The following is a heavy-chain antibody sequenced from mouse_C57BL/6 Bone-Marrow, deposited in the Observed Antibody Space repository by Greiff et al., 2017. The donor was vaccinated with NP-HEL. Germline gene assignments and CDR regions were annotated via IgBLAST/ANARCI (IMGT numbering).Heavy chain of an antibody. J-gene: IGHJ1*03. CDR2: INPNNGGT. D-gene: IGHD1-1*01. Sequence: EVQLQQSGPELVKPGASVKIPCKASGYTFTDYNMDWVKQSHGKSLEWIGDINPNNGGTIYNQKFKGKATLTVDKSSSTAYMELRSLTSEDTAVYYCARPSYYYAYWYFDVWGTGTTVTVSS. V-gene: IGHV1-18*01. CDR3: ARPSYYYAYWYFDV. CDR1: GYTFTDYN.